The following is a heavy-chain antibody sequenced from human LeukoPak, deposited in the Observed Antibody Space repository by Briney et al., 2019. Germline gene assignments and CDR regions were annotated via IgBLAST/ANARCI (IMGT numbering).Heavy chain of an antibody. D-gene: IGHD5-18*01. CDR3: ARRIQLWSRRAYYFDY. Sequence: SETLSLTCTVSGGSISSSSYYWGWIRQPPGKGLEWVVSIYYSGSTYYNPSLKSRVTISVYTSKNQFSLKLSSVTAADTAVYYCARRIQLWSRRAYYFDYWGQGTLVTVSS. V-gene: IGHV4-39*01. J-gene: IGHJ4*02. CDR1: GGSISSSSYY. CDR2: IYYSGST.